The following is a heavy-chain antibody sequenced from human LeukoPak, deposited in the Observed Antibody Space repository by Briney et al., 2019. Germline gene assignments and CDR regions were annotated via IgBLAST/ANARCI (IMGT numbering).Heavy chain of an antibody. Sequence: GGSLRLSCAASGFSLSDYWMHWVHQAPGKGLVWVSRIKSDGDGSDTMHADSVKGRFTISRDNAKNTLYLQMNSLRAEDTAVYYCGRDQLGDGYIIVYWGQGTPVTVSS. D-gene: IGHD5-24*01. CDR3: GRDQLGDGYIIVY. V-gene: IGHV3-74*03. CDR1: GFSLSDYW. J-gene: IGHJ4*02. CDR2: IKSDGDGSDT.